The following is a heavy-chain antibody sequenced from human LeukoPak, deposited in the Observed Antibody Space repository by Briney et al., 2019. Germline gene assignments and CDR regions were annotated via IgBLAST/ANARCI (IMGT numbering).Heavy chain of an antibody. CDR1: GFAFSSYN. CDR2: ISSSSSTI. V-gene: IGHV3-48*02. CDR3: GGGSCHTTFCYYYGMDV. Sequence: PGGSLRLSCAASGFAFSSYNMNWVRQAPGKGLEWVSYISSSSSTIYYADSVKGRFTISRDNAKNSLYLQMNSLRDEDTAVYYCGGGSCHTTFCYYYGMDVWGQGTTVTVSS. J-gene: IGHJ6*02. D-gene: IGHD2-15*01.